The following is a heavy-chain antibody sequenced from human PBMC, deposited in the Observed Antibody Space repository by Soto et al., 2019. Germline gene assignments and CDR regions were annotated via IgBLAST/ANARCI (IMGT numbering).Heavy chain of an antibody. CDR2: IIPILGIA. CDR3: AKGGYRAVDAFAI. J-gene: IGHJ3*02. Sequence: SVKVSCKASGGTFSSYTISWVRQAPGQGLEWMGRIIPILGIANYAQKFQGRVTITADKSTSTAYMELSSLRSEDTAVYYCAKGGYRAVDAFAISGQGTIVTVSS. CDR1: GGTFSSYT. D-gene: IGHD5-12*01. V-gene: IGHV1-69*02.